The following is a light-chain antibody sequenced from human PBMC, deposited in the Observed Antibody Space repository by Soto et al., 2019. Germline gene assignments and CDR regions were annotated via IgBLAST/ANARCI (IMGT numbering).Light chain of an antibody. CDR1: SSDVGGYNY. Sequence: QSALTQPRSVSGSPGQSVTISCTGTSSDVGGYNYVSWYQQHPGKAPKLMIYDVSKRPSGVPDRFSGSKSGNTASLTISGLQAKDEADYYCCSYAGSLGVFGGGTKLTVL. J-gene: IGLJ3*02. CDR2: DVS. CDR3: CSYAGSLGV. V-gene: IGLV2-11*01.